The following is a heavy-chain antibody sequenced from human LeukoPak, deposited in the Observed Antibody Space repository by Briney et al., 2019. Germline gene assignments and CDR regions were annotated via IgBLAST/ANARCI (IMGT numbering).Heavy chain of an antibody. CDR3: ASRDQLPKHY. CDR2: IIDNADST. J-gene: IGHJ4*02. D-gene: IGHD2-2*01. CDR1: EFTFSSYA. Sequence: PGGSLRLSCTISEFTFSSYAMSWVRQAPGKGLEWVSTIIDNADSTYYADSVKGRFSISRDSYKNTLFLQMNSLRAEDTAVYYCASRDQLPKHYWGQGTLVTVSS. V-gene: IGHV3-23*01.